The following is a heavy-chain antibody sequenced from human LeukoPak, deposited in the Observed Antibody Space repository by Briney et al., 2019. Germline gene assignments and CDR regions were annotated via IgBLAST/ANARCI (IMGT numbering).Heavy chain of an antibody. CDR2: IYPDDSDT. CDR1: GWSFRSYR. V-gene: IGHV5-51*01. D-gene: IGHD2-21*02. J-gene: IGHJ5*02. Sequence: GESLKISCKGSGWSFRSYRIGWVRQMPGKGLEWMGIIYPDDSDTRYSPSFQGQVTISADKSISTAYLQWSSLKASDTAMYYCARFSAAALRLNWFDPWGQGTLVTVSS. CDR3: ARFSAAALRLNWFDP.